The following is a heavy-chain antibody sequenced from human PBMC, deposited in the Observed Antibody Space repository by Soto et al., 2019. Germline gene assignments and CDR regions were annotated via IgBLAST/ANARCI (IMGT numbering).Heavy chain of an antibody. J-gene: IGHJ4*02. CDR1: GGSISSSSYY. V-gene: IGHV4-39*01. CDR2: IYYSGST. D-gene: IGHD1-26*01. CDR3: ARRGGVGATTYDY. Sequence: SETLSLTCTVSGGSISSSSYYWGWIRQPPGKGLEWIGSIYYSGSTYYNPSLKSRVTISVDTSKNQFSLKLSSATAADTAVYYCARRGGVGATTYDYWGQGTLVTV.